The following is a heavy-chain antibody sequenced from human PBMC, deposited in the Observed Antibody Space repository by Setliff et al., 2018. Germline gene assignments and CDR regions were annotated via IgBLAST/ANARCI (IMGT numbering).Heavy chain of an antibody. J-gene: IGHJ5*02. V-gene: IGHV4-4*07. D-gene: IGHD3-16*01. CDR1: GGSIENYY. CDR2: IYTSGST. CDR3: ARVIEMPGGHNWFDP. Sequence: PSETLSLTCTVSGGSIENYYWSWIRQPAGKGLEWIGRIYTSGSTNYNPSLRGRVTMSVDTSTNQFSLNLNSVTAADTAVYYCARVIEMPGGHNWFDPCGHGTLVTVSS.